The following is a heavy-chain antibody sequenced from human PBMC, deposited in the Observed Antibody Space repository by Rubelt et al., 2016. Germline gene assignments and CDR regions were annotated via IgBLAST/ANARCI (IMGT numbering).Heavy chain of an antibody. J-gene: IGHJ4*02. CDR2: ISGNNATT. D-gene: IGHD3-10*01. Sequence: QVQLVQSGAEVKKPGASVKVSCKAYGYTFNNFGISWVRQAPGQGLEWMGGISGNNATTNYAQKHQGRVTMPTDTSTHTAYMELTSLTSEDTAVYYCARDRGFSYYHLSDYWGQGTLVTVSS. CDR1: GYTFNNFG. V-gene: IGHV1-18*01. CDR3: ARDRGFSYYHLSDY.